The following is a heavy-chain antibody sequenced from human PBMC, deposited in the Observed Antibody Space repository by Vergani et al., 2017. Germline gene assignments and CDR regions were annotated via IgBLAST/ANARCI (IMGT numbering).Heavy chain of an antibody. V-gene: IGHV4-59*01. CDR1: FYFLRDSY. Sequence: QGQLPESGPGMVKFSETLFLPCRGSFYFLRDSYFKWIPQPPGKGLEWIGSIHYSENTHYNPSLKTRVTISVDTSKNQFSLTLTSVTAADTAVYYCASDTHSGQRADRWGQGILVTVTS. J-gene: IGHJ5*02. CDR2: IHYSENT. CDR3: ASDTHSGQRADR. D-gene: IGHD6-19*01.